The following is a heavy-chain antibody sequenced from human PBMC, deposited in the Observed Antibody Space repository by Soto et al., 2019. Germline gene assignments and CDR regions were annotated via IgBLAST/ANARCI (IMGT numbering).Heavy chain of an antibody. CDR3: TIFPPAAIAAAGSTDP. Sequence: QLQLQESGPGLVKPSETLSLTCTVSGGSISSSSYYWGWIRQPPGKGLEWIGSIYYSGSTYYNPSLKSRVTISVDTSKNQFSLKLSSVTAADTAVYYCTIFPPAAIAAAGSTDPWGQGTLVTVSS. CDR2: IYYSGST. V-gene: IGHV4-39*01. CDR1: GGSISSSSYY. J-gene: IGHJ5*02. D-gene: IGHD6-13*01.